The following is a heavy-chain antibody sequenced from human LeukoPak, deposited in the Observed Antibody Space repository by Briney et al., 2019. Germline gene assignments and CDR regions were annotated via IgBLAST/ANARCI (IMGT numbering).Heavy chain of an antibody. J-gene: IGHJ4*02. V-gene: IGHV3-30-3*01. D-gene: IGHD3-3*01. Sequence: PGGSLRLSCAASGFTFSSYAMHWVRQAPGKGLEWVAVISYDGSNKYYADSVKGRFTITRDNSKNTLYLQMNSLRAEDTAVHYCARDEWNFDYWGQGTLVTVSS. CDR2: ISYDGSNK. CDR1: GFTFSSYA. CDR3: ARDEWNFDY.